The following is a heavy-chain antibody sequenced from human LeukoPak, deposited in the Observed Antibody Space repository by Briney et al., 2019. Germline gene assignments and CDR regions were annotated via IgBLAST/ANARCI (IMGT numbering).Heavy chain of an antibody. V-gene: IGHV1-69*13. Sequence: ASVKVSCKASGGTFSSYAISWVRQAPGQGLEWMGGIIPIFGTANYAQKFQGRVTITADESTSTAYVELSSLRSEDTAVYYCASADGYCGGDCYSSIRTFDVWGQGTMVTVSS. CDR3: ASADGYCGGDCYSSIRTFDV. D-gene: IGHD2-21*02. CDR2: IIPIFGTA. CDR1: GGTFSSYA. J-gene: IGHJ3*01.